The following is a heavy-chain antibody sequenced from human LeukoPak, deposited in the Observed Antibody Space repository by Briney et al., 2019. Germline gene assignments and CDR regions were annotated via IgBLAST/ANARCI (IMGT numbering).Heavy chain of an antibody. J-gene: IGHJ4*02. CDR3: ARDRSVSGSYSKTLDY. V-gene: IGHV3-30-3*01. CDR1: GFTFSSYA. D-gene: IGHD1-26*01. Sequence: AGGSLRLSCAASGFTFSSYAMHWVRQAPGKGLEWVAVISYDGSNKYYADSVKGRFTISRDNSKNTLYLQMNSLRAEDTAVYYCARDRSVSGSYSKTLDYWGQGTLVTVSS. CDR2: ISYDGSNK.